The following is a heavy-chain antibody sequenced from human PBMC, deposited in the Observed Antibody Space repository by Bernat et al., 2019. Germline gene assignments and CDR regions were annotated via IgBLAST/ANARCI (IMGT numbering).Heavy chain of an antibody. V-gene: IGHV1-3*01. CDR3: ARDRTMVYDYIWGSYRYGAFDI. J-gene: IGHJ3*02. CDR2: INAGNGNT. CDR1: GYTFTSYA. Sequence: QVQLVQSGAEVKKPGASVKVSCKASGYTFTSYAMHWVRQAPGQRLEWMGWINAGNGNTKYSQKFQGRVTITRDTSASTAYMELSSLRSEDTAVYYCARDRTMVYDYIWGSYRYGAFDIWGQGTMVTVS. D-gene: IGHD3-16*02.